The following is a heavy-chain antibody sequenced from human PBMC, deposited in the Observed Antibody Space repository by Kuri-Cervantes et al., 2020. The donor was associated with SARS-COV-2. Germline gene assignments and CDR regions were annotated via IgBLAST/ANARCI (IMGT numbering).Heavy chain of an antibody. J-gene: IGHJ6*03. V-gene: IGHV5-51*01. CDR3: ARQGRQWLVSSYYYYMDV. Sequence: KVSCKGFGYSFTSYWIGWVRQMPGKGLEWMGIIYPGDSDTRYSPSFQGQVTISADKSISTAYLQWSSLKASDTAMYYCARQGRQWLVSSYYYYMDVWGKGTTVTVSS. D-gene: IGHD6-19*01. CDR1: GYSFTSYW. CDR2: IYPGDSDT.